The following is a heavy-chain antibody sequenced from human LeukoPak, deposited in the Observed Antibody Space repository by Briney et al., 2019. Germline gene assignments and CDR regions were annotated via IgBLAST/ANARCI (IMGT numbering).Heavy chain of an antibody. CDR2: ISYDGSNK. Sequence: GGSLRLSCAASGFTFSSYAMHWVRQAPGKGLEWVAVISYDGSNKYYADSVKGRFTISRDNSENTMFLQMGSLRAEDMAVYYCARDPGYSSSWYQGFGYWGQGTLVTVSS. J-gene: IGHJ4*02. D-gene: IGHD6-13*01. V-gene: IGHV3-30-3*01. CDR1: GFTFSSYA. CDR3: ARDPGYSSSWYQGFGY.